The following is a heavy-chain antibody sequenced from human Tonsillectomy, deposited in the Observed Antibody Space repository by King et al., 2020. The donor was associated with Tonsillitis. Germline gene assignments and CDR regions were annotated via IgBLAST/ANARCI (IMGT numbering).Heavy chain of an antibody. J-gene: IGHJ4*02. CDR3: ARARGMAARPFDY. V-gene: IGHV3-64*01. Sequence: VQLVESGGGLVQPGGSLRLSCAASGFTFSSYAMHWVRQAPGKGLEYVSAISGNGGTTYYANAVKGRFTISRDNSKNTMSLQMGSLRAEDMGVYFCARARGMAARPFDYWGQGTLVTVSS. D-gene: IGHD6-6*01. CDR2: ISGNGGTT. CDR1: GFTFSSYA.